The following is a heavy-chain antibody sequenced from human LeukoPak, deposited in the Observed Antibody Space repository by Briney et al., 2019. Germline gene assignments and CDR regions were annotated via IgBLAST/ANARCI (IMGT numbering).Heavy chain of an antibody. J-gene: IGHJ1*01. V-gene: IGHV4-34*01. CDR1: GGSFSGYY. CDR3: ARGRLGSRGWWEYFQH. Sequence: SETLSLTCAVYGGSFSGYYWSWIRQPPGKGLEWIGEINHSGSTNYNPSLKSRVTISVDTSKNQFSLKLSSVAAADTAVYYCARGRLGSRGWWEYFQHWGQGTLVTVSS. CDR2: INHSGST. D-gene: IGHD6-19*01.